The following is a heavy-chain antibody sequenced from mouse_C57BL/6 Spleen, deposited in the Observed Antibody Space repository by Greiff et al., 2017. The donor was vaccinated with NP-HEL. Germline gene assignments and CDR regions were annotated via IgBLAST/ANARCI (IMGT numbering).Heavy chain of an antibody. J-gene: IGHJ4*01. CDR1: GYSFTDYN. CDR2: INPNYGTT. V-gene: IGHV1-39*01. Sequence: VQLQQSRPELVKPGASVKISCKASGYSFTDYNMNWVKQSNGKSLEWIGVINPNYGTTSYNQKFKGKATLTVDQSSSTAYMQLNSLTSEDSAVYYCAIGITTVVAGNAMDYWGQGTSVTVSS. CDR3: AIGITTVVAGNAMDY. D-gene: IGHD1-1*01.